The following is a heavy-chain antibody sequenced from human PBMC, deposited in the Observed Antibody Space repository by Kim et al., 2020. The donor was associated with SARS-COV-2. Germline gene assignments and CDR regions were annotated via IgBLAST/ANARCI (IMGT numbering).Heavy chain of an antibody. V-gene: IGHV3-72*01. J-gene: IGHJ4*02. D-gene: IGHD1-26*01. CDR3: ATVGTTTYVFDY. Sequence: YAASVRGRLTDSRDDSKNALYLQMNSLKPEDTAVYYCATVGTTTYVFDYWGQGALVTVSS.